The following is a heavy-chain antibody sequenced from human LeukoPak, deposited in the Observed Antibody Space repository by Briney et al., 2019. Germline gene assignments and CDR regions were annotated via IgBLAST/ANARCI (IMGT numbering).Heavy chain of an antibody. CDR1: GFTFSSYA. Sequence: PGGSLRLSCAASGFTFSSYAMHWVRQAPGKGLEWVAVIWYDGSNKYYADSVKGRFTISRDNSKNTLYLQMNSLRAEDTAVYYCARDGAAWYDSSGYYPDYWGQGTLVTVSS. V-gene: IGHV3-33*08. D-gene: IGHD3-22*01. CDR3: ARDGAAWYDSSGYYPDY. J-gene: IGHJ4*02. CDR2: IWYDGSNK.